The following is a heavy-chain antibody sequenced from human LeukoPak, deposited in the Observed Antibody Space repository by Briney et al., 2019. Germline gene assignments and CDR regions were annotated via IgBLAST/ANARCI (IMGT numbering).Heavy chain of an antibody. V-gene: IGHV3-23*01. J-gene: IGHJ4*02. CDR2: ISGSGSGS. CDR1: GFRFNNHA. D-gene: IGHD3-22*01. CDR3: AKGHIESGGYYYFDY. Sequence: PGGSLRLSCAASGFRFNNHAMNWVRQAPGKGLEWVSGISGSGSGSYYADSVKGRFTVSRDNSKNTLHLQMNSLRAEDTAVYYCAKGHIESGGYYYFDYWGQGTLVTVSS.